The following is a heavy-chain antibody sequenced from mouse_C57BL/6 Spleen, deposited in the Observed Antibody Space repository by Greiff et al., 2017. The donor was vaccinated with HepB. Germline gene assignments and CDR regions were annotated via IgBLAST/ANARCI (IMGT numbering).Heavy chain of an antibody. CDR2: IYPGGGYT. V-gene: IGHV1-63*01. Sequence: QVQLKESGAELVRPGTSVKMSCKASGYTFTNYWIGWAKQRPGHGLEWIGDIYPGGGYTNYNEKFKGKATLTADKSSSTAYMQFSSLTSEDSAIYYCARGAYYDYDGDAMDYWGQGTSVTVSS. D-gene: IGHD2-4*01. CDR3: ARGAYYDYDGDAMDY. CDR1: GYTFTNYW. J-gene: IGHJ4*01.